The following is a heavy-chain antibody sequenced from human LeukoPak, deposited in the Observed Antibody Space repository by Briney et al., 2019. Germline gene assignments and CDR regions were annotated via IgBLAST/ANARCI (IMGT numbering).Heavy chain of an antibody. J-gene: IGHJ4*02. CDR2: IKQDGSEK. CDR3: ARVETDCSSTSCYTPFLDY. CDR1: GFTFSSYW. V-gene: IGHV3-7*01. D-gene: IGHD2-2*02. Sequence: PGGSLRLSCAASGFTFSSYWMSWVRQAPGKGLEWVANIKQDGSEKYYVDSVKGRFTISRDNAKNSLYLQMNSLRAEDTAVYYCARVETDCSSTSCYTPFLDYWGQGTLVTVSS.